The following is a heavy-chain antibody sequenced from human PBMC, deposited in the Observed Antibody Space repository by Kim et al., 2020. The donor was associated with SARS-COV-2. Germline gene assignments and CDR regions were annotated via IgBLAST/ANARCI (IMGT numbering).Heavy chain of an antibody. CDR1: GFTFSSYG. V-gene: IGHV3-30*18. Sequence: GGSLRLSCAASGFTFSSYGMHWVRQAPGKGLEWVAVISYDGSNKYYADSVKGRFTISRDNSKNTLYLQMNSLRAEDTAVYYCAKGYDSGYDFQDWYFDLWGRGTLVTVSS. D-gene: IGHD5-12*01. CDR2: ISYDGSNK. CDR3: AKGYDSGYDFQDWYFDL. J-gene: IGHJ2*01.